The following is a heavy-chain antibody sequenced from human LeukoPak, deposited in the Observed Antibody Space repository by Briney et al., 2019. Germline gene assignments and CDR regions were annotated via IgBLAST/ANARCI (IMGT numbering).Heavy chain of an antibody. Sequence: GSLRLSCTASGFTLSSYAMHGVRQAPGKGLEELAVISFDGTEAFYADSVRGRFTISRDNSKDTLYGQVNSLKVEDTAVYYCVRDHWVEYCSDGVCRDTFDIWGRGTMVTVSS. J-gene: IGHJ3*02. CDR2: ISFDGTEA. V-gene: IGHV3-30-3*01. D-gene: IGHD2-8*01. CDR3: VRDHWVEYCSDGVCRDTFDI. CDR1: GFTLSSYA.